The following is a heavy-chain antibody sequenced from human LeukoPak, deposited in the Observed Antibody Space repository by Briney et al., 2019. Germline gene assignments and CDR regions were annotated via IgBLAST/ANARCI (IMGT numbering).Heavy chain of an antibody. CDR2: ISGSGGST. D-gene: IGHD2-15*01. CDR3: AKDTTAWWYHRAYMNV. J-gene: IGHJ6*03. CDR1: GFTFSSYG. Sequence: PGGSLRLSCAASGFTFSSYGMSWVRQAPGKGLEWVSAISGSGGSTYHADSVKGRFTISRDNSDNRVSLQMDSLRAEDTAVYFCAKDTTAWWYHRAYMNVWGKGTTVTVSS. V-gene: IGHV3-23*01.